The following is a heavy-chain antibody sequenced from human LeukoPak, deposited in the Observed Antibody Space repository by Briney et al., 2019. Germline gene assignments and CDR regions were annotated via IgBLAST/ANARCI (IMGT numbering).Heavy chain of an antibody. D-gene: IGHD6-19*01. V-gene: IGHV4-30-4*07. Sequence: SETLSLTCAVSGGSISSGGYSWSWIRQPPGKGLEWIGYIYYSGSTYYNPSLRSRVTISVDTSKNQFSLKLSSVTAADTAVYYCARRAMTVAGTTPNWFDPWGQGTLVTVSS. CDR1: GGSISSGGYS. J-gene: IGHJ5*02. CDR3: ARRAMTVAGTTPNWFDP. CDR2: IYYSGST.